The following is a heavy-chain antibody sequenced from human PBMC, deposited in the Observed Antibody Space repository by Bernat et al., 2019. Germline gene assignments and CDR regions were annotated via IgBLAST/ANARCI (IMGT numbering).Heavy chain of an antibody. J-gene: IGHJ4*02. D-gene: IGHD5-12*01. CDR1: GGSISSSTYY. CDR3: ARRCGCGYGYRFDY. V-gene: IGHV4-39*01. CDR2: IHNSGSA. Sequence: QLQLQESGPGLVKPSETLSLTCTASGGSISSSTYYWGWIRQPPGKGLEWIGSIHNSGSAYYNPSLKSQVTMSVDTSKKQFALKLSSVTAADTAVYYCARRCGCGYGYRFDYWGQGTLVTVSS.